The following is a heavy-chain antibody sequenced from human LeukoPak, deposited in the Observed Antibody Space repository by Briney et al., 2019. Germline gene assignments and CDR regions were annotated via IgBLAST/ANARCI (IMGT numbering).Heavy chain of an antibody. J-gene: IGHJ4*02. Sequence: SGGSLRLSCAASGFTFSSYAMSWVRQAPGKGLEWVSAISGSGGSTYYADSVKGRFTISRDNSRNTLSLEMSSLRAEDTAIYFCAKDETTSGINYFHYWGQGILVAVSS. CDR1: GFTFSSYA. CDR3: AKDETTSGINYFHY. V-gene: IGHV3-23*01. D-gene: IGHD1-1*01. CDR2: ISGSGGST.